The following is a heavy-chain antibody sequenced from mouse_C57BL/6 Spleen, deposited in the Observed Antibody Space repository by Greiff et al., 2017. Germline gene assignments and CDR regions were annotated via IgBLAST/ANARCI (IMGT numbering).Heavy chain of an antibody. D-gene: IGHD2-3*01. CDR2: ISSGGSYT. CDR3: ARQGVTGDYFDY. J-gene: IGHJ2*01. Sequence: EVHLVESGGDLVKPGGSLKLSCAASGFTFSSYGMSWVRQTPDKRLEWVATISSGGSYTYYPDSVKGRFTISRDNAKNTLYLQMSSLKSEDTAMYYCARQGVTGDYFDYWGQGTTLTVSS. CDR1: GFTFSSYG. V-gene: IGHV5-6*01.